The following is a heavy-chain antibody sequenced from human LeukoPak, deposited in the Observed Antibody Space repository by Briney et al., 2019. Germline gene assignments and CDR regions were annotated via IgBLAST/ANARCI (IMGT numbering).Heavy chain of an antibody. D-gene: IGHD6-13*01. CDR1: GGSISSYY. CDR2: IYYSGST. Sequence: SETLSLTCTVSGGSISSYYWSWIRQPPGKGLEWIWYIYYSGSTYYNPSLKRRVTISVDTSKNQFSLKLSSVTAADTAVYYCARDAISSSWGSHWFDPWGQGTLVTVSS. CDR3: ARDAISSSWGSHWFDP. J-gene: IGHJ5*02. V-gene: IGHV4-59*12.